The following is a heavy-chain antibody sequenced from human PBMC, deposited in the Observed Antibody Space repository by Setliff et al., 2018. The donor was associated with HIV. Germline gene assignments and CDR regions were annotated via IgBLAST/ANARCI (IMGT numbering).Heavy chain of an antibody. Sequence: GGSLRLSCVASGFTFSNYWMHWVRQAPGKGLVWVSRINTDGSSISHADSVKGRFTISRDNAKNTLYLQMNSLRAEDTAVYYCARDFPPKPMVRGVIDDYFDYWGQGTLVTVSS. V-gene: IGHV3-74*01. J-gene: IGHJ4*02. D-gene: IGHD3-10*01. CDR1: GFTFSNYW. CDR3: ARDFPPKPMVRGVIDDYFDY. CDR2: INTDGSSI.